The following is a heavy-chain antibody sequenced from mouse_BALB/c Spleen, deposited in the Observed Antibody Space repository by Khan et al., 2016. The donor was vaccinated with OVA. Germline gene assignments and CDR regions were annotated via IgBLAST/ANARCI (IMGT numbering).Heavy chain of an antibody. J-gene: IGHJ4*01. CDR1: GFSLSSYS. CDR3: ARKEYGNNVALDY. CDR2: IWSGGST. V-gene: IGHV2-6-4*01. Sequence: QVQLKESGPGLVAPSQSLSITCTVPGFSLSSYSVHWVRQPPGKGLEWLGIIWSGGSTDYNSALTSRLSISKDNSKSQVFLIMNSLQTGDTAMYYCARKEYGNNVALDYWGQGTSVTVSS. D-gene: IGHD2-10*02.